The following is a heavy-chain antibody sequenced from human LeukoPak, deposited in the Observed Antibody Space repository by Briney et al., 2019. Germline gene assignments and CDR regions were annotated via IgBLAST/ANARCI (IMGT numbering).Heavy chain of an antibody. CDR3: ARQGRGSYSYYYYYMDV. D-gene: IGHD1-26*01. CDR1: GYSFTSYW. CDR2: IYPGDSDT. Sequence: GESLKISCKGSGYSFTSYWIGWVRQMPGKGLEWMGIIYPGDSDTRYSPSFQGQVTISADKSISTAYLQWSSLKASDTAMYYCARQGRGSYSYYYYYMDVWGKGTTVTVSS. J-gene: IGHJ6*03. V-gene: IGHV5-51*01.